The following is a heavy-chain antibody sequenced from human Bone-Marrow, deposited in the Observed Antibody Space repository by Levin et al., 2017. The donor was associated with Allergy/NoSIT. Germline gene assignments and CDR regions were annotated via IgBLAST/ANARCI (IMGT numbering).Heavy chain of an antibody. CDR3: ARSLRGMATITGVHS. V-gene: IGHV3-21*01. CDR1: GFTFLSYT. J-gene: IGHJ4*02. D-gene: IGHD5-24*01. CDR2: ISSSSRHI. Sequence: GGSLRLSCAASGFTFLSYTMAWVRQAPGKGLEWVSSISSSSRHIYYADSLKGRFTISRDNAKNSLYLQMSSLRVEDTAVYYCARSLRGMATITGVHSWGQGTLVTVSS.